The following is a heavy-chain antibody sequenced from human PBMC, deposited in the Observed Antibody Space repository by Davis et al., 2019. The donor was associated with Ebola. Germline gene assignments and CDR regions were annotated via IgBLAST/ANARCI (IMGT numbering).Heavy chain of an antibody. V-gene: IGHV4-59*12. CDR2: IYYNGST. CDR1: GGSISSYY. Sequence: MPSETLSLTCTVSGGSISSYYWSWIRQPPGKGLEWIGYIYYNGSTNYNPSLESRVTISVDTSKNQFSLKLSSVTAADTAVYYCARGADLGVYWGQGTLVTVSS. CDR3: ARGADLGVY. D-gene: IGHD3-16*01. J-gene: IGHJ4*02.